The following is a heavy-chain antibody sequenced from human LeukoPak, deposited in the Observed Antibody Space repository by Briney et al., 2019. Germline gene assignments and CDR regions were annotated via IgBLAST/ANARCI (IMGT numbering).Heavy chain of an antibody. CDR2: IYYSGST. Sequence: SETLSLTCTVSGGSISSSSYYWGWIRQPPGKGLEWIGSIYYSGSTYYNPSLKSRVTISVDTSKNQFSLKLSSVTAADTAVYYCAREITSGVTWFDPWGQGTLVTVSS. V-gene: IGHV4-39*02. CDR1: GGSISSSSYY. CDR3: AREITSGVTWFDP. D-gene: IGHD1-26*01. J-gene: IGHJ5*02.